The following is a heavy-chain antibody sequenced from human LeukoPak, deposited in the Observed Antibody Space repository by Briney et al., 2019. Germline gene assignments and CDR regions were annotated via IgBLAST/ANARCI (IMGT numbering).Heavy chain of an antibody. CDR3: ARRLVVVAATRPRNWFDP. CDR1: GGSISSSNW. J-gene: IGHJ5*02. CDR2: IYHSGST. D-gene: IGHD2-15*01. V-gene: IGHV4-4*02. Sequence: PSETLSLTCAVSGGSISSSNWWSWVRQPPGKGLEWIGEIYHSGSTNYNPSLKSRVTISVDKSKNQFSLKLSSVTAADTAVYYCARRLVVVAATRPRNWFDPWGQGTLVTVSS.